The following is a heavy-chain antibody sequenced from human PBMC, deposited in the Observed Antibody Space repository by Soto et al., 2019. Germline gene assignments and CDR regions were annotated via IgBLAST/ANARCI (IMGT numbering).Heavy chain of an antibody. CDR3: ARDIWFERSKCLDY. Sequence: QVHLVASGGGVVQPDRSLRLSCAPSGFTFNTFGMHWVRQAPGKGLEWVAVIWYDGSKAYYADSVKGRFTISRDNSKNTLYLEMNGLRAEDTAVYYCARDIWFERSKCLDYWGQGTLVTVSS. D-gene: IGHD3-10*01. J-gene: IGHJ4*02. CDR2: IWYDGSKA. CDR1: GFTFNTFG. V-gene: IGHV3-33*01.